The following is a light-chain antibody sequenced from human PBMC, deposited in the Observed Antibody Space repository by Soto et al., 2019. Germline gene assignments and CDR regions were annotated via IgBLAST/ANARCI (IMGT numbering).Light chain of an antibody. Sequence: EIVMPQSPSPVSVSPGERATLSCRASQSVGNYLAWFQQRPVQAPRLLLYDASARAKDVPPRFSVSGSLTEFNLTISSLQSEDFAVYVCQQYNDWTHTFGQGTKLDIK. CDR2: DAS. V-gene: IGKV3-15*01. CDR1: QSVGNY. J-gene: IGKJ2*01. CDR3: QQYNDWTHT.